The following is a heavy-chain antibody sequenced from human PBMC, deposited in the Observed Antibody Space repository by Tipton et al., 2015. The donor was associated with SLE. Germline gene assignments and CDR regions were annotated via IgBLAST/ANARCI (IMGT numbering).Heavy chain of an antibody. CDR3: ARGSYDYDSRGSYAS. D-gene: IGHD3-22*01. CDR2: IYHSGIS. V-gene: IGHV4-4*02. J-gene: IGHJ5*02. Sequence: TLSLTCAVSGGSISDSHWWSWVRQPPGKGLEWIGEIYHSGISNYNPSLRSRVTLSVDKSKNQLSLKLTSVTAADTAVYYCARGSYDYDSRGSYASWGQGTLVIVSS. CDR1: GGSISDSHW.